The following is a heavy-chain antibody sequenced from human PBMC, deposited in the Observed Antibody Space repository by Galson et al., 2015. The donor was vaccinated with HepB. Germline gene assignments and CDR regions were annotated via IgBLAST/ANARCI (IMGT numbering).Heavy chain of an antibody. D-gene: IGHD3-3*01. Sequence: SVKVSCKASGYTFTSYDINWVRQATGQGLEWMGWMNPNSGNTGYAQKIQGRVTMTRNTSISTAYMELSSLRSEDTAVYYCARRAVFWRGPGRFDPWGQGTLVTVSS. CDR1: GYTFTSYD. J-gene: IGHJ5*02. CDR2: MNPNSGNT. CDR3: ARRAVFWRGPGRFDP. V-gene: IGHV1-8*01.